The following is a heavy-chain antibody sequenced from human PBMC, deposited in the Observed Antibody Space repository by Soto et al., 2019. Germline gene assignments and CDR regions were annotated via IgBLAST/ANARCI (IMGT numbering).Heavy chain of an antibody. D-gene: IGHD2-21*01. V-gene: IGHV1-69*06. Sequence: QVQLVQSGAEVKKPGSSVKVSCKASGVTFTSETISWVRQAPGQGLELMGGIIPVFGAANYAQKFQGRLTITTDKTTRTDYMELSGLRTDDIAVYYWATELGENPASALDSGGQATLVTVSS. CDR3: ATELGENPASALDS. CDR2: IIPVFGAA. J-gene: IGHJ5*01. CDR1: GVTFTSET.